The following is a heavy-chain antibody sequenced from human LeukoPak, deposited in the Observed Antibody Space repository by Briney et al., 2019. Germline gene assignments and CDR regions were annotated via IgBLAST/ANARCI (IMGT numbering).Heavy chain of an antibody. V-gene: IGHV4-38-2*01. CDR2: IYHSGTT. CDR3: ARQGGGLVIDY. J-gene: IGHJ4*02. D-gene: IGHD3/OR15-3a*01. CDR1: GYSISSGYF. Sequence: PSETLSLTCAVSGYSISSGYFWGWIRQPPGKGLEWIGTIYHSGTTYYNPSLKSRATTSADTSKNEFSLKLSSVTAADPAAYYCARQGGGLVIDYWGQGTLVTVSS.